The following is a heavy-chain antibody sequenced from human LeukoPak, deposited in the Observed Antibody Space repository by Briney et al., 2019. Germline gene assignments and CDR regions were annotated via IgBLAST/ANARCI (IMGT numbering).Heavy chain of an antibody. D-gene: IGHD3-10*01. CDR1: GYTFTGYY. J-gene: IGHJ4*02. V-gene: IGHV1-2*06. Sequence: ASVKVSCKASGYTFTGYYMHWVRQAPGQGLEWMGRINPNGGGTNYAQKFQGRVTMTRDTSISTAYMELSRLRSDDTAVYYCARANYYGSGSYYRGIDYWGQGTLVTVSS. CDR3: ARANYYGSGSYYRGIDY. CDR2: INPNGGGT.